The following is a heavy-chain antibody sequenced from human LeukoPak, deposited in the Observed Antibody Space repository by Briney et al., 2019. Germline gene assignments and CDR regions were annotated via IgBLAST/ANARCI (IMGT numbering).Heavy chain of an antibody. CDR2: INPNSGGT. J-gene: IGHJ5*02. D-gene: IGHD3-10*01. V-gene: IGHV1-2*04. Sequence: ASVKVSCKASGYTFTGYYMHWVRQAPGQGLEWMGWINPNSGGTNYAQKFQGWVTMTRDTSISTAHMELSRLRSDDTAVYYCARGLNYYGSGSYRDWFDPWGQGTLVTVSS. CDR3: ARGLNYYGSGSYRDWFDP. CDR1: GYTFTGYY.